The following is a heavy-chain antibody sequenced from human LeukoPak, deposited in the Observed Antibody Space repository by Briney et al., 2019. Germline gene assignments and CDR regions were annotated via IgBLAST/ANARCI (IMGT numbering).Heavy chain of an antibody. Sequence: PSETLSLTCTVSGGSISSSTYYWGWIRQPPGTGLEWIGSIYYSGSTYYNPSLKSRVTISVDTSKNQFSLKLSSVTAADTAVYYCARQWSRPYNWFDPWGQGTLVTVSS. CDR3: ARQWSRPYNWFDP. J-gene: IGHJ5*02. CDR2: IYYSGST. V-gene: IGHV4-39*01. CDR1: GGSISSSTYY. D-gene: IGHD2-15*01.